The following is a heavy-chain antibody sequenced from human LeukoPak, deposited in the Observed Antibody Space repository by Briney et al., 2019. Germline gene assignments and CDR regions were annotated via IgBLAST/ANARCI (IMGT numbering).Heavy chain of an antibody. V-gene: IGHV3-23*01. CDR3: AKDFRNYYESATGYYMDV. Sequence: GGSLRLSCAASGFTFSTYDMSWVRQAPGKGLEWVSAISGSNCSTYYADSVKGRFTIFRDNSKNTLYLQMNSLRAEDTAVYYCAKDFRNYYESATGYYMDVWGKGTTVTISS. CDR2: ISGSNCST. J-gene: IGHJ6*03. CDR1: GFTFSTYD. D-gene: IGHD3-22*01.